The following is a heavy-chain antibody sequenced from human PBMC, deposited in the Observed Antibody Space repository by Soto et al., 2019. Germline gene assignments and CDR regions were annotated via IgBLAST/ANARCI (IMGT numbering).Heavy chain of an antibody. J-gene: IGHJ4*02. V-gene: IGHV3-23*01. CDR1: GFTFSSYA. CDR2: ISGSGGST. D-gene: IGHD3-16*02. CDR3: AKGSADYIWGSYRYWPDFDY. Sequence: PGGSLRLSCAASGFTFSSYAMSWVRQAPGKGLEWVSAISGSGGSTYYADSAKGRFTISRDNSKNTLYLQMNSLRAEDTAVYYCAKGSADYIWGSYRYWPDFDYWGQGTLVTVSS.